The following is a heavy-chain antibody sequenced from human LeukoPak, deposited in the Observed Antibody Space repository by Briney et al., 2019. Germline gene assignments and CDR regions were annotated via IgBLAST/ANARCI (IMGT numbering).Heavy chain of an antibody. CDR2: MYYSGST. Sequence: SETLSLTCTVSGGSMNNYFWSWLRQAPGKGLEWIGYMYYSGSTNYNPSLRSRVSISLDMSKNQFSLKMNSVTAADTAVYYCARVGGTTMVNNWFDPWGPGTLVTVSS. D-gene: IGHD5-18*01. CDR1: GGSMNNYF. CDR3: ARVGGTTMVNNWFDP. V-gene: IGHV4-59*01. J-gene: IGHJ5*02.